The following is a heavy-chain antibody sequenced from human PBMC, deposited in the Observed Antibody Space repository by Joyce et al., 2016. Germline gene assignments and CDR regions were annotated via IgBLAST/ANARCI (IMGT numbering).Heavy chain of an antibody. V-gene: IGHV3-21*02. CDR1: GFTFSSYS. Sequence: EVQLVESGGGLVKPGGSLRLSCAASGFTFSSYSMNWVRQAPGKGMEWISSISSSGTYIYYADSLKCRFTISRDNTKNSLYLQMNSLRAEDTAVYYCARGSRAAAGTRAWFDPWGQGTLVTVSS. CDR2: ISSSGTYI. CDR3: ARGSRAAAGTRAWFDP. J-gene: IGHJ5*02. D-gene: IGHD6-13*01.